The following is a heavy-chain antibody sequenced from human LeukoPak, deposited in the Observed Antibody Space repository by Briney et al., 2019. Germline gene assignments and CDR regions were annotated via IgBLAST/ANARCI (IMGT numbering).Heavy chain of an antibody. CDR1: GFTFSSYW. CDR3: ARAGYCSSTSCYSLGWFDP. Sequence: GGSLRLSCAASGFTFSSYWMHWVRQAPGKGLVWVSRTNSDGSSTTYADSVKGRFTISRDNAKNTLYLQMNSLRAEDTAVYYCARAGYCSSTSCYSLGWFDPWGQGTLVTVSS. J-gene: IGHJ5*02. V-gene: IGHV3-74*01. D-gene: IGHD2-2*02. CDR2: TNSDGSST.